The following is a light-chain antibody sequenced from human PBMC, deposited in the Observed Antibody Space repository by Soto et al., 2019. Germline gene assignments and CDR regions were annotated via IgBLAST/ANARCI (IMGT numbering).Light chain of an antibody. J-gene: IGKJ5*01. Sequence: PGQRATLSCRASERIGTFLPWYQVNPGHAPRPLIYDASIRATVVPASGSGSGSWAYFSLTISSTEPEDVAVYYCQQRSQWPPMTFGQGTRLEIK. CDR2: DAS. V-gene: IGKV3-11*01. CDR1: ERIGTF. CDR3: QQRSQWPPMT.